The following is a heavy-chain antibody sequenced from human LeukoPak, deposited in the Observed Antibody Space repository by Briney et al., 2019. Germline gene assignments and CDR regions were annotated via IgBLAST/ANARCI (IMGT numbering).Heavy chain of an antibody. CDR3: ARSPPYSSGWYWFDP. V-gene: IGHV4-34*01. CDR1: GGSFSGYY. D-gene: IGHD6-19*01. CDR2: IDHSGST. Sequence: PSETLSLTCAVYGGSFSGYYWSWIRQPPGKGLEWIGEIDHSGSTNYNPSLKSRVTISVDTSKNQFSLKLSSVTAADTAVYYCARSPPYSSGWYWFDPWGQGTLVTVSS. J-gene: IGHJ5*02.